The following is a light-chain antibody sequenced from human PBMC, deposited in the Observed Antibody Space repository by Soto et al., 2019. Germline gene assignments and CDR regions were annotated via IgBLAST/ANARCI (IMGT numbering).Light chain of an antibody. CDR3: QSADISGPYV. CDR2: KDS. CDR1: GLTKQY. Sequence: SYELTQPPSVSVSPGQTARITCSGDGLTKQYAYWYQQKPGHAPVLVIYKDSERPSGIPERFSGSNSGTTVTLTISGVQAEDEADYYCQSADISGPYVFGIGTKVTVL. V-gene: IGLV3-25*03. J-gene: IGLJ1*01.